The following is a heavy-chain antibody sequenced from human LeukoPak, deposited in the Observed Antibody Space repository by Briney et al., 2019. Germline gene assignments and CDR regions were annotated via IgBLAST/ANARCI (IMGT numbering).Heavy chain of an antibody. D-gene: IGHD3-10*01. J-gene: IGHJ5*02. CDR1: GFSFNSHW. CDR3: ARGGGFRFDP. Sequence: GGSLRLSCAASGFSFNSHWMHWVRQAPGKGLVWVSRINSDGSSISYADSVKGRFTISRDNAKNTLYLQMNSLRAEDTAVYYCARGGGFRFDPWGQGTLVTVSS. V-gene: IGHV3-74*01. CDR2: INSDGSSI.